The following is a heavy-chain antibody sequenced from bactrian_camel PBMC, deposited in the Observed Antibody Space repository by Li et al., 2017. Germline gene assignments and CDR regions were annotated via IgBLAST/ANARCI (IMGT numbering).Heavy chain of an antibody. CDR3: AADPCVGGYCYTCETEPYEWPN. D-gene: IGHD2*01. V-gene: IGHV3S53*01. J-gene: IGHJ4*01. CDR1: GSTYDRYC. CDR2: INFGGTT. Sequence: VQLVESGGGSVQAGGSLKLSCVVTGSTYDRYCMAWFRQGPGKQREWLAAINFGGTTKYADSVKGRYTISKDNAKNTLYLQIDSLIPEDTAMYSCAADPCVGGYCYTCETEPYEWPNWGQGTQVTVS.